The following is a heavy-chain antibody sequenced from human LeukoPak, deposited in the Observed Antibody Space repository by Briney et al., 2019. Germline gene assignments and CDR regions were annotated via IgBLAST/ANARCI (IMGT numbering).Heavy chain of an antibody. CDR1: GYSIRSGDY. CDR2: FYHRGST. CDR3: ARNRSLTTTPGFDH. J-gene: IGHJ4*02. D-gene: IGHD4-11*01. V-gene: IGHV4-38-2*01. Sequence: SETLSLTCAVSGYSIRSGDYWGWIRQSPGKGLEWIGSFYHRGSTHYNPSLKSRVTISADTSKNQFSLMLSSVTAADTAVYYCARNRSLTTTPGFDHWGQGTLVTVSS.